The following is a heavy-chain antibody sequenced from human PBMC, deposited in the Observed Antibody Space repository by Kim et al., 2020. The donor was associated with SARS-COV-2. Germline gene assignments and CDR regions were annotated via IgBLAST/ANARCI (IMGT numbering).Heavy chain of an antibody. D-gene: IGHD2-21*02. J-gene: IGHJ3*02. Sequence: GVSLRLSCAASGFTFSSYAMSWVRQAPGKGLEWGSVVYGAGTSTYYADSVRGRFTISRDNSKNTLWLQMNSLRAEDTAVYYCAKGGTAYRDVFDIWGQGT. CDR1: GFTFSSYA. CDR2: VYGAGTST. V-gene: IGHV3-23*03. CDR3: AKGGTAYRDVFDI.